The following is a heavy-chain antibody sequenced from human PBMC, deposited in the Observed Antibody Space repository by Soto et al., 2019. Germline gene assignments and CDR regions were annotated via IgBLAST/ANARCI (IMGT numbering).Heavy chain of an antibody. CDR1: GYTFTSYG. V-gene: IGHV1-18*04. Sequence: ASVKVSCKASGYTFTSYGISWVRQAPGQGLEWMGWISAYNGNTNYAQKPQGRVTMTTDTSTSTAYMELRSLRSDDTAVYYCARKGYCSSTSCYSRVYYYYGMDVWGQGTTVTVSS. CDR2: ISAYNGNT. D-gene: IGHD2-2*01. J-gene: IGHJ6*02. CDR3: ARKGYCSSTSCYSRVYYYYGMDV.